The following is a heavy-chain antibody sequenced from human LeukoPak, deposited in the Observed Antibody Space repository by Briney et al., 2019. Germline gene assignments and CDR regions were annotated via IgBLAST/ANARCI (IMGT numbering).Heavy chain of an antibody. D-gene: IGHD3-22*01. CDR3: ATYYYDSSGYYYGYFDY. CDR2: INHSGST. J-gene: IGHJ4*02. Sequence: NTSETLSLTCAVYGGSFSGYYWSWIRQPPGKGLEWIGEINHSGSTNYNPSLKSRVTISVDTSKNQFSLKLSSVTAADTAVYYCATYYYDSSGYYYGYFDYWGQGTLVTVSS. V-gene: IGHV4-34*01. CDR1: GGSFSGYY.